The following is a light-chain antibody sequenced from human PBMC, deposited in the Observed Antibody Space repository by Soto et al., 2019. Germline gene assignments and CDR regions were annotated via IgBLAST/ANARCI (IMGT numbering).Light chain of an antibody. J-gene: IGKJ4*01. CDR2: DAS. Sequence: EIVLTQSPATLSLSPGEGATLSCRASQTVSSYLAWYQQKPGQAPRLLIYDASNRATGIPARFSGSGSGTDFTLTIGSLEPEDFAVYYCQQRSNWLLTFGGGTKVEIK. CDR3: QQRSNWLLT. CDR1: QTVSSY. V-gene: IGKV3-11*01.